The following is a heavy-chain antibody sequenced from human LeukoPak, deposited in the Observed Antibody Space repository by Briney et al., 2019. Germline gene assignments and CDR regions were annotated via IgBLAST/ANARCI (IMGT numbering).Heavy chain of an antibody. CDR3: AKDRDSSYTDY. Sequence: PGGSLRLSCAASGFTFSSYGMHWVRQAPGKGLEWVAVIWYDGGNKYYADSVKGRFTISRDNPKNTLYLQMNSLRAEDTAVYYCAKDRDSSYTDYWGQGTLVTVSS. V-gene: IGHV3-33*03. CDR2: IWYDGGNK. CDR1: GFTFSSYG. J-gene: IGHJ4*02. D-gene: IGHD6-13*01.